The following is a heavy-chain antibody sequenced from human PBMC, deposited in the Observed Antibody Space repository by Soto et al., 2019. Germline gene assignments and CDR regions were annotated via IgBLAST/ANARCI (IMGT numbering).Heavy chain of an antibody. V-gene: IGHV1-69*13. J-gene: IGHJ6*02. CDR1: GGTFSSYA. CDR2: IIPIFGTA. D-gene: IGHD3-9*01. Sequence: GASVKVSCKASGGTFSSYAISWVRQAPGQGLEWMGGIIPIFGTANYAQKFQGRVTITADESTSTAYMELSSLRSEDTAVYYCALQTGYYDILTGYYSGSGMDVWGQGTTVTVSS. CDR3: ALQTGYYDILTGYYSGSGMDV.